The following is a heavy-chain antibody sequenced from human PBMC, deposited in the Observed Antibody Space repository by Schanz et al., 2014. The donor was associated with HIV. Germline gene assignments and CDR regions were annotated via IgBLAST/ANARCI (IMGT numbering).Heavy chain of an antibody. Sequence: EVQLLESGGGLVQPGGSLRLSCEASGFTFSNYAMSWVRQAPGKGLEWVSGFSGSGGSTYYADSVKGRFTISRDNFKNTLDLQMDSLRPDDTAVYYCAKGYTSSSVFNLWGRGTLVTVSS. CDR2: FSGSGGST. CDR3: AKGYTSSSVFNL. V-gene: IGHV3-23*01. D-gene: IGHD6-6*01. J-gene: IGHJ2*01. CDR1: GFTFSNYA.